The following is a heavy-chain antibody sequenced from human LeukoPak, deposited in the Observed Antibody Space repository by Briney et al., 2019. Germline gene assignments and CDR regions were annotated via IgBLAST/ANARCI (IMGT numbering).Heavy chain of an antibody. Sequence: ASVKVSCKASGYTFTSYGISWVRQAPGQGLEWMGWISAYNGNTNYAQKLQGRVTMTTDTSTSTAYMELSSLRSEDTAVYYCARAQYYYDSSGYSWFDPWGQGTLVTVSS. D-gene: IGHD3-22*01. CDR3: ARAQYYYDSSGYSWFDP. J-gene: IGHJ5*02. CDR1: GYTFTSYG. CDR2: ISAYNGNT. V-gene: IGHV1-18*01.